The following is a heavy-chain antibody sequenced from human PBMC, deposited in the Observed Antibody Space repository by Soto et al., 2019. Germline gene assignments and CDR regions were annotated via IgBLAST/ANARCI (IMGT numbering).Heavy chain of an antibody. Sequence: QVQLEQSGSEVKKSGSSVKVSCKASGYSFSSHAITWVRQAPGQGLEWMGGIIPVFGTPSYAQKVQGRVTIPADKATNTSYLELRSLRSEDTAVDYCARGGALSTSWYWGDGLDSWGQGTQVTVSS. D-gene: IGHD6-13*01. CDR1: GYSFSSHA. CDR3: ARGGALSTSWYWGDGLDS. J-gene: IGHJ4*02. CDR2: IIPVFGTP. V-gene: IGHV1-69*06.